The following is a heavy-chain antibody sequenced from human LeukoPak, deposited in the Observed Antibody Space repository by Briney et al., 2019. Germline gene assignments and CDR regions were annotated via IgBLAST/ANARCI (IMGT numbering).Heavy chain of an antibody. Sequence: SVKVSCKDSGGTFSSYTISWVRQAPGQGLEWMGMIIPILGIANYAQKFQGRVTITADKSTSTAYMELSSLRSEDTAVYYCARGWSGSYLDYWGQGTLVTVS. CDR3: ARGWSGSYLDY. CDR1: GGTFSSYT. V-gene: IGHV1-69*02. D-gene: IGHD3-3*01. J-gene: IGHJ4*02. CDR2: IIPILGIA.